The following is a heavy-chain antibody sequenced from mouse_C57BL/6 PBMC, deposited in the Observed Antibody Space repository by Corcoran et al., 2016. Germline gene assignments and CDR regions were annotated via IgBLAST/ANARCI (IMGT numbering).Heavy chain of an antibody. Sequence: QVQLQQSGAVLVKPGASVTISCTASGYAFSSYWMNWVKQRPGKGLEWIGQMYPGDGDTNYNGTFKGKATLTADKSSSTAYMQLSSLTSEDSAVYFCAIGGGFPYYFDYWAQGTTLTVSS. CDR1: GYAFSSYW. D-gene: IGHD3-3*01. CDR3: AIGGGFPYYFDY. J-gene: IGHJ2*01. CDR2: MYPGDGDT. V-gene: IGHV1-80*01.